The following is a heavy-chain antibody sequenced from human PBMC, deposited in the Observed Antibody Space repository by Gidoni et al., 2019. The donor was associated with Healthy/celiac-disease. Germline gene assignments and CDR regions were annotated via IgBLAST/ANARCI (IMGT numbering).Heavy chain of an antibody. CDR3: AREGAARPYYYYGMDV. CDR1: GGPFSSYA. CDR2: SIPIFGTA. Sequence: QVQLVQSGAEVKKPGSSVKVSCTASGGPFSSYAISWVRQAPGQGLEWMGGSIPIFGTANDAQKFQGRVTITADESTSTAYMELSSLRSEDTAVYYCAREGAARPYYYYGMDVWGQGTTVTVSS. D-gene: IGHD6-6*01. J-gene: IGHJ6*02. V-gene: IGHV1-69*01.